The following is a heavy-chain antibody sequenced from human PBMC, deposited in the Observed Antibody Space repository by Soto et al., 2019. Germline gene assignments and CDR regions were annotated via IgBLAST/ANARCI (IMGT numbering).Heavy chain of an antibody. Sequence: QVQLQESGPGLVKPSETLSLTCTVSNGFITGYYWSWVRQPPGKGLEWIGSVYNTGTPNYNPSLRSRVTMSADPSKSQFSLELSSVTAADTASYFCAGERLTGSGYFDYWGQGTLVTVSS. CDR2: VYNTGTP. CDR1: NGFITGYY. D-gene: IGHD3-9*01. CDR3: AGERLTGSGYFDY. J-gene: IGHJ4*02. V-gene: IGHV4-59*01.